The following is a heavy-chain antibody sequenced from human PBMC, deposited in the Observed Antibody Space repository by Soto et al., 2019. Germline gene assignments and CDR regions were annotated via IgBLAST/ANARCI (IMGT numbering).Heavy chain of an antibody. D-gene: IGHD2-2*01. V-gene: IGHV3-33*01. CDR2: IWYDASKQ. Sequence: PGVTLRLSCETSGFSFSVYAMHWVRQAPGKGLEWVAVIWYDASKQFYAASVEGRFTISRDNSKAILYLQMYGLRAEDTAVYWCEAWAEGAMEVHWGRGPRFTVAS. J-gene: IGHJ1*01. CDR3: EAWAEGAMEVH. CDR1: GFSFSVYA.